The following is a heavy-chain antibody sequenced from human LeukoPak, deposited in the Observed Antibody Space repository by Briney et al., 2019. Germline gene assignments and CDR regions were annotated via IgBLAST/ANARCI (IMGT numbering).Heavy chain of an antibody. CDR1: GFTFSTYA. D-gene: IGHD1-7*01. CDR3: ASSPPTGTTWYFDL. V-gene: IGHV3-64*01. J-gene: IGHJ2*01. CDR2: ISSDGGST. Sequence: GGSLRLSCAASGFTFSTYAMHWVRQAPGKGLEYVSAISSDGGSTYYANSVKGRFTISRDNSKNTLYLQMGSLRAEDMAVYYCASSPPTGTTWYFDLWGRGTLVTVSS.